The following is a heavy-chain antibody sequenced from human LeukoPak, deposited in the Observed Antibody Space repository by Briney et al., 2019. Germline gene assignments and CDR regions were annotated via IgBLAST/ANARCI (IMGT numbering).Heavy chain of an antibody. V-gene: IGHV3-74*01. J-gene: IGHJ4*02. CDR3: AREGIAAAGTPPFDY. CDR1: GFTFSSYW. Sequence: PGGSLRLSCAASGFTFSSYWMHWVRQAPGKGLVWVSRINTDGSATSYADSVKGRFTISRDNAKNTLYLQMNSLRAEDTAVYYCAREGIAAAGTPPFDYWGQGTLVTVSS. CDR2: INTDGSAT. D-gene: IGHD6-13*01.